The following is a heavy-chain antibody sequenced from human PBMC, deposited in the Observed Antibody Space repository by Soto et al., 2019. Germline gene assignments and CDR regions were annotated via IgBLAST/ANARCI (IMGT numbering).Heavy chain of an antibody. V-gene: IGHV3-43D*04. CDR3: AKAQYSSSRYYYYYYGMDV. Sequence: GSLRLSCAASGFTFDDYAMHWVRQAPGKGLEWVSLISWDGGSTYYADSVKGRFTISRDNSKNSLYLQMNSLRAEDTALYYCAKAQYSSSRYYYYYYGMDVWGQGTTVTVSS. CDR2: ISWDGGST. D-gene: IGHD6-6*01. CDR1: GFTFDDYA. J-gene: IGHJ6*02.